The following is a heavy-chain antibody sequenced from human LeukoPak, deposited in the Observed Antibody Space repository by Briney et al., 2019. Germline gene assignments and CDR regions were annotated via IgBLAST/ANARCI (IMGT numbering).Heavy chain of an antibody. Sequence: SETLSLTCAVYGGSFSGYYWSWIRQPPGKRLEWIGEINHSGSTNYNPSLKSRVTISVDTSKNQFSLNLNSVTAADTAIYYCASPRLRAVAGSIAFDIWGQGTMVTVSS. CDR1: GGSFSGYY. CDR3: ASPRLRAVAGSIAFDI. V-gene: IGHV4-34*01. CDR2: INHSGST. J-gene: IGHJ3*02. D-gene: IGHD6-19*01.